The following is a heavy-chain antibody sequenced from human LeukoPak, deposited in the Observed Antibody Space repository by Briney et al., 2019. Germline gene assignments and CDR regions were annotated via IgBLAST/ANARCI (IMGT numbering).Heavy chain of an antibody. D-gene: IGHD5-18*01. CDR1: GFSFSSYS. J-gene: IGHJ4*02. CDR2: ISGRGGST. Sequence: SGGSLRLSCAASGFSFSSYSMSWVRQAPGKGLEWVCYISGRGGSTYYAVSVKGRFTISRDNSKNTLHMQMNSLRAEDTALYYCAKDAAGYSYGQSDYWGQGTLVTVSS. V-gene: IGHV3-23*01. CDR3: AKDAAGYSYGQSDY.